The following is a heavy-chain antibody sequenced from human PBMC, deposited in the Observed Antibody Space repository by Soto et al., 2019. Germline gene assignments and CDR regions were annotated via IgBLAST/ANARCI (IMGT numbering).Heavy chain of an antibody. V-gene: IGHV1-69*06. CDR2: IIPIFNST. D-gene: IGHD2-2*02. CDR3: AREGRGKKAGYNGLVSLGY. J-gene: IGHJ4*02. CDR1: GSRFSNYV. Sequence: SVKVSCKVSGSRFSNYVISWVRQAPGHGLEWLGRIIPIFNSTKYAQSFQGRVTITADKSTSTASLELSSLRSDDTAVYYCAREGRGKKAGYNGLVSLGYWGQGTLVTAPQ.